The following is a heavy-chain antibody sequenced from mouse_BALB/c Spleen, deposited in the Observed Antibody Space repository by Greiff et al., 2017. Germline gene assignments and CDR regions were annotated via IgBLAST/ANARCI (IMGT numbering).Heavy chain of an antibody. D-gene: IGHD2-2*01. V-gene: IGHV5-9-3*01. CDR1: GFTFSSYA. J-gene: IGHJ2*01. Sequence: EVHLVESGGGLVKPGGSLKLSCAASGFTFSSYAMSWVRQTPEKRLEWVATISSGGSYTYYPDSVKGRFTISRDNAKNTLYLQMSSLRSEDTAMYYCARQDYYGYDYFDYWGQGTTLTVSS. CDR2: ISSGGSYT. CDR3: ARQDYYGYDYFDY.